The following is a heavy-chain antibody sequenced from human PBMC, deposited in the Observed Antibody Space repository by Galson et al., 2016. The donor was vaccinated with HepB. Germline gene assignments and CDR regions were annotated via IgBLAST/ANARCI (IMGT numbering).Heavy chain of an antibody. CDR3: ALYYYDSSGFVEYFQH. V-gene: IGHV3-7*03. Sequence: SLRLSCATSGFTFGSVWMSWVRQAPGKGLEWVANIKPDGSERYYVDSLKGRFTISSDNARNSLYLQMNSLRAEDTAVYYCALYYYDSSGFVEYFQHWGQGTRVTVSS. J-gene: IGHJ1*01. D-gene: IGHD3-22*01. CDR1: GFTFGSVW. CDR2: IKPDGSER.